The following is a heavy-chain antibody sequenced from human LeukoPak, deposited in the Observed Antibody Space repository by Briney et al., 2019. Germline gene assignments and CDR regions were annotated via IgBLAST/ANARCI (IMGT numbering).Heavy chain of an antibody. D-gene: IGHD6-19*01. CDR1: GFTFSSYS. CDR2: ISSSSSYI. J-gene: IGHJ4*02. CDR3: ARDSLGYSSGWPNDY. V-gene: IGHV3-21*01. Sequence: KSGGSLRLSCAASGFTFSSYSMNWVRQAPGKGLEWVSSISSSSSYIYYADSVKGRFTISRDNAKNSLYLQMNSLRAEDTAVYYYARDSLGYSSGWPNDYWGQGTLVTVSS.